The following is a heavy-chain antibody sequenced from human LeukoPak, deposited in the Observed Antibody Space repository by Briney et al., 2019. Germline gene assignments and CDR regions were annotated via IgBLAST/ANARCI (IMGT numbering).Heavy chain of an antibody. CDR1: GFTSSSYW. D-gene: IGHD2-2*01. V-gene: IGHV3-7*01. Sequence: GGSLRLSCAASGFTSSSYWMSWVRQAPGKGLEWVANIKQDGSEKYYVDSVKGRFTISRDNAKNSLYLQMNSLRAEDTAVYYCARDDCSSISCYHNWFDPWGQGTLVTVSS. CDR3: ARDDCSSISCYHNWFDP. CDR2: IKQDGSEK. J-gene: IGHJ5*02.